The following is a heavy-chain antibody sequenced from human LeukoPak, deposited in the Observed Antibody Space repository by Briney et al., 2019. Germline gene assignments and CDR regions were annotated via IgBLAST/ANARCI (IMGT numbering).Heavy chain of an antibody. J-gene: IGHJ4*02. Sequence: ASVKVSCKASGYTFTSYDINWVRQATGQGLEWMGWMNPNSGNTGYAQKFQGRVTITRNTSISTAYMELSSLRSEDTAVYYCARGRLYCSSTSCIPDYWGQGTLVTVSS. CDR2: MNPNSGNT. D-gene: IGHD2-2*01. CDR3: ARGRLYCSSTSCIPDY. CDR1: GYTFTSYD. V-gene: IGHV1-8*03.